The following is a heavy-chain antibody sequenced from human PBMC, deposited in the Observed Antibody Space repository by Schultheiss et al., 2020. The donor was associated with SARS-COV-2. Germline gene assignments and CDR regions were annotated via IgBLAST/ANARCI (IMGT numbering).Heavy chain of an antibody. CDR2: INSDGSST. D-gene: IGHD4-11*01. CDR3: ATGPGSYDYSKHFDY. J-gene: IGHJ4*02. V-gene: IGHV3-74*01. Sequence: GGSLRLSCAASGFTFSSYWMHWVRQAPGKGLVWVSRINSDGSSTSYADSVKGRFTISRDNAKNSLYLQMNSLRAEDTAVYYCATGPGSYDYSKHFDYWGQGTLVTVSS. CDR1: GFTFSSYW.